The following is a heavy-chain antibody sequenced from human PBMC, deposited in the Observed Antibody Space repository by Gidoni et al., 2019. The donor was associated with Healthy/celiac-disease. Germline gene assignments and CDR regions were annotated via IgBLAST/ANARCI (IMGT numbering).Heavy chain of an antibody. D-gene: IGHD4-17*01. CDR1: GGSISSGGYY. Sequence: QVQLQESGPGLVKPSQTLSLPCTVSGGSISSGGYYWSWIRQHPGKGLEWIGYIYYSGSTYYNPSLKSRVTISVDTSKNQFSLKLSSVTAADTAVYYCARLTTVVQYYFDYWGQGTLVTVSS. CDR3: ARLTTVVQYYFDY. V-gene: IGHV4-31*03. J-gene: IGHJ4*02. CDR2: IYYSGST.